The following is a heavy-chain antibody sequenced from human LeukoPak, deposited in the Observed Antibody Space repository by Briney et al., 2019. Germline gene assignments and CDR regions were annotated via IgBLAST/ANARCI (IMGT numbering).Heavy chain of an antibody. Sequence: PSETLSLTCAVSGYSISSGYYWGWIRQPPGKGLEWIGSIYHSGSTYYNPSLKSRVTISVDTSKSQFSLKLSSVTAADTAVYYCARESGSSDWFDPWGQGTLVTVSS. D-gene: IGHD1-26*01. V-gene: IGHV4-38-2*02. CDR1: GYSISSGYY. CDR3: ARESGSSDWFDP. CDR2: IYHSGST. J-gene: IGHJ5*02.